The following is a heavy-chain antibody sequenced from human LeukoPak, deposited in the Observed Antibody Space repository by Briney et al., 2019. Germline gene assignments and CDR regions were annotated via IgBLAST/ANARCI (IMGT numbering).Heavy chain of an antibody. J-gene: IGHJ4*02. D-gene: IGHD1-26*01. CDR2: IKPDGSLI. CDR1: GFTFSSYW. CDR3: AKWELYSGFYYIDY. V-gene: IGHV3-7*01. Sequence: GGSLRLSCAASGFTFSSYWMTWVRQGPGKGQEWVANIKPDGSLIYYVDSVKGRFTISRDNAKNSLYLQMNSLRAEDTAVYCCAKWELYSGFYYIDYWGQGTLATVSS.